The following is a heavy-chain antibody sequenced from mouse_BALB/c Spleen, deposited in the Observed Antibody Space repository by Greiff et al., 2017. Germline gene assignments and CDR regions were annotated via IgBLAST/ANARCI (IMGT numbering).Heavy chain of an antibody. CDR3: ARNTYDGYYHYFDY. CDR2: IWSGGST. J-gene: IGHJ2*01. CDR1: GFSLTSYG. Sequence: VNVVESGPGLVQPSQSLSITCTVSGFSLTSYGVHWVRQSPGKGLEWLGVIWSGGSTDYNAAFISRLSISKVNSKSQVFFKMNSLQANDTAIYYCARNTYDGYYHYFDYWGQGTTLTVSS. D-gene: IGHD2-3*01. V-gene: IGHV2-2*02.